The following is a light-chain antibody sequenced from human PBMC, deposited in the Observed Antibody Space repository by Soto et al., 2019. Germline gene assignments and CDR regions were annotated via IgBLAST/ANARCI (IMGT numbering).Light chain of an antibody. CDR1: NSNIGSNT. CDR3: AAWDDSLNGYV. J-gene: IGLJ1*01. Sequence: QSMLTQPPSASGTPGQRVTISCSGSNSNIGSNTVNWYQQLPGTAPKLLIYSNNQRPSGVPDRFSGSKSGTSASLAISGLQSEDEADYYCAAWDDSLNGYVFGTGTKVTV. CDR2: SNN. V-gene: IGLV1-44*01.